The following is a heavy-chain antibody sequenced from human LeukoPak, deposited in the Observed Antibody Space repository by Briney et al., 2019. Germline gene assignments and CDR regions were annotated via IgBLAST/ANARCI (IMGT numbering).Heavy chain of an antibody. J-gene: IGHJ4*02. CDR2: MYYSGST. CDR3: AKSSYSIFDY. CDR1: GGSISSSSYY. V-gene: IGHV4-39*07. Sequence: PSETLSLTCTVSGGSISSSSYYWGWIRQPPGKGLEWIGSMYYSGSTYYNPSLKSRVTISVDTSKNQFSLKLSSVTAADTAVYYCAKSSYSIFDYWGQGTLVTVSS. D-gene: IGHD5-18*01.